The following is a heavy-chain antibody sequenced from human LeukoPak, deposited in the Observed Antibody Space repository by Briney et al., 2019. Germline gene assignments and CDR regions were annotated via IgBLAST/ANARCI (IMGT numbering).Heavy chain of an antibody. D-gene: IGHD4-17*01. CDR1: GFSLSSHD. V-gene: IGHV3-30*02. Sequence: GGSLRLSCAASGFSLSSHDMHWVRQAPGQGLEWVAFIRYDGTNKFYADSVKGRFTISRDNFKNTLYLQINSLRAEDTAVYYCAKVGNGDYPGYWGQGTLVTVSS. J-gene: IGHJ4*02. CDR3: AKVGNGDYPGY. CDR2: IRYDGTNK.